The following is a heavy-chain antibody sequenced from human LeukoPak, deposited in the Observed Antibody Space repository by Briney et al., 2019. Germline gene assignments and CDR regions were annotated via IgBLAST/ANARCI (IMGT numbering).Heavy chain of an antibody. D-gene: IGHD5-18*01. CDR3: ARAAGPHTAMVL. V-gene: IGHV3-11*06. J-gene: IGHJ4*02. CDR2: ISSSSSYT. Sequence: PGGSLRLSCAASGFTFSDYYMSWIRQVPGKGLEWVSYISSSSSYTNYADSVKGRFTISRDNAKNSLYLQMNSLRAEDTAVYFCARAAGPHTAMVLWGQGTLVTVSS. CDR1: GFTFSDYY.